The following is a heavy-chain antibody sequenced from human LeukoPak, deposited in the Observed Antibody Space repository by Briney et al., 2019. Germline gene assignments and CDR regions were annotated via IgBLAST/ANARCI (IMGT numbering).Heavy chain of an antibody. V-gene: IGHV1-18*01. CDR1: GYTFTSYD. Sequence: ASVKVSCKASGYTFTSYDINWVRQATGQGLEWMGWISAYNGNTNYAQKLQGRVTMTTDTSTSTAYMELRSLRSDDTAVYYCARDINGMVRGVFDYWGQGTLVTVSS. CDR2: ISAYNGNT. CDR3: ARDINGMVRGVFDY. J-gene: IGHJ4*02. D-gene: IGHD3-10*01.